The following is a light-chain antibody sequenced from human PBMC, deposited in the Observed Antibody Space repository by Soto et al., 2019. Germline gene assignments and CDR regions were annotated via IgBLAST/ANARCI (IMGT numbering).Light chain of an antibody. V-gene: IGKV3-20*01. J-gene: IGKJ2*01. CDR2: GAS. Sequence: EIVLTQSPGTLSLSPGERATLSCRASQSISSSYIMWYQQKPGQAPRLLIYGASSRATGIPDRISGSGSGTEFILTISSLEPEDFTVYYCQHYGSSLYVFGQGTKLEFK. CDR3: QHYGSSLYV. CDR1: QSISSSY.